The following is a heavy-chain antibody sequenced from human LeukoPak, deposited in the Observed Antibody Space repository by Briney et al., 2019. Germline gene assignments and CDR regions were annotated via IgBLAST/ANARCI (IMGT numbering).Heavy chain of an antibody. CDR3: ARESVAIGTRWFDP. Sequence: PSVTLSLTCTVSGDSITSYYWSWIRQPAGKGLEWIGRIYISENNNYNPSLKSRVTMSLDTSKNQFSLKLSSVTAADTAIYYCARESVAIGTRWFDPWGQGTLVTVSS. V-gene: IGHV4-4*07. J-gene: IGHJ5*02. D-gene: IGHD6-13*01. CDR1: GDSITSYY. CDR2: IYISENN.